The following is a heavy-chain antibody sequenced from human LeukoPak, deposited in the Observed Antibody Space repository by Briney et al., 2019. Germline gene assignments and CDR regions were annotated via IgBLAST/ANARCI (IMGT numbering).Heavy chain of an antibody. Sequence: PGGSLRLSCAASGFTVSSNYMSWVRQAPGKGLEWVSVIYNGGTTYYADSVKGRFTISRDNAKNSLYLQMNSLRAEDTAVYYCAREYYDFWSGPLYYYYYYMDVWGKGTTVTVSS. CDR3: AREYYDFWSGPLYYYYYYMDV. D-gene: IGHD3-3*01. V-gene: IGHV3-66*01. CDR2: IYNGGTT. J-gene: IGHJ6*03. CDR1: GFTVSSNY.